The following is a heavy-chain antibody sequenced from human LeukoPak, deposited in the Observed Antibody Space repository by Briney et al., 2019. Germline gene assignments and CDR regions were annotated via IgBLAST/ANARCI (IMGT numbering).Heavy chain of an antibody. CDR1: GGSISSYY. J-gene: IGHJ4*02. CDR3: ARLILAPWYYYFDY. CDR2: IYYSGST. Sequence: SETLSLTCTVSGGSISSYYWSWIRQPPGKGLEWIGYIYYSGSTNYNPSLKSRVTISVDTSKNQFSLKLSSVTAADTAVYYCARLILAPWYYYFDYWGQGTLVTVSS. D-gene: IGHD2-15*01. V-gene: IGHV4-59*01.